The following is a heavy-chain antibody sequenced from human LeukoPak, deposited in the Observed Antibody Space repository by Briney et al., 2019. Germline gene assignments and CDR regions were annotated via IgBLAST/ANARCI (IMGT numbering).Heavy chain of an antibody. V-gene: IGHV3-15*01. CDR2: IKSKTDDGTT. CDR3: TTGGLWYVDY. CDR1: GFTFSNAW. D-gene: IGHD6-13*01. J-gene: IGHJ4*02. Sequence: PGGSLRRSCAASGFTFSNAWMSWVRQVPGKGLEWVGRIKSKTDDGTTDYAAPVIGRFNISRDDSKNTLYLQMNSLKSEDTALYYCTTGGLWYVDYWGQGILVTVSS.